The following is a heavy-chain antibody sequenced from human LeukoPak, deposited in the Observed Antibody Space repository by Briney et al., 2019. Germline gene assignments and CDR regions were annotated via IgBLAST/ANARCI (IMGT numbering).Heavy chain of an antibody. J-gene: IGHJ5*02. V-gene: IGHV3-23*01. CDR2: ISGSGGST. D-gene: IGHD3-22*01. CDR3: AGNGRITMIVVVITKSNWFDP. Sequence: GGSLRLSCAASGFTFSSYAMSWVRQAPGKGLEWVSAISGSGGSTYYADSVKGRFTISRDNSKNTLDLQMNSLRGEDTAVYYCAGNGRITMIVVVITKSNWFDPWGQGTLVTVSS. CDR1: GFTFSSYA.